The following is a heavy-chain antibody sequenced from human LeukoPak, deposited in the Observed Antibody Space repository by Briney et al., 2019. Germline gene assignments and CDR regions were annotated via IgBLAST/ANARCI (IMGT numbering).Heavy chain of an antibody. CDR3: ASQVCSGGSCYHPSLDY. J-gene: IGHJ4*02. CDR1: GFTLSSYN. Sequence: GGSLRLSCAASGFTLSSYNMNWVRQAPGKGLEWVSYISSSSTTIYYADSVKGRFTISRDNAKNSLYLQMNSLRAEDTAVYYCASQVCSGGSCYHPSLDYWGQGTLVTVSS. D-gene: IGHD2-15*01. CDR2: ISSSSTTI. V-gene: IGHV3-48*01.